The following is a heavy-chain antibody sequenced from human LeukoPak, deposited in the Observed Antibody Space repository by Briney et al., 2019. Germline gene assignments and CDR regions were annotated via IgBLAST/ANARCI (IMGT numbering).Heavy chain of an antibody. D-gene: IGHD5-18*01. CDR3: AKGIRSDMVSFNY. V-gene: IGHV3-23*01. CDR2: ISGSGGST. Sequence: PGGSLRLSCAASGFTFSNYAMNWVRQAPGKGLEWVSAISGSGGSTYSADSVEGRFTISRDNSKNTLYLQMNSLRAEDTALYYCAKGIRSDMVSFNYWGQGTLVTVSS. CDR1: GFTFSNYA. J-gene: IGHJ4*02.